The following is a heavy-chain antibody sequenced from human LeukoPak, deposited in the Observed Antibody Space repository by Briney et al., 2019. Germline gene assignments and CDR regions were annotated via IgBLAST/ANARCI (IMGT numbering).Heavy chain of an antibody. D-gene: IGHD2-2*01. CDR2: IEKGGSEK. J-gene: IGHJ5*02. Sequence: GGSLRLSCAASGFTFTNYWMTWVRQAPGKGLEWVASIEKGGSEKNYVDSVKGRFTISRDNAKNSLYLQMNSLRAEDTAVYYCTRGPNCNTTSCFVLGCFDPWGQGTLVTVSS. CDR1: GFTFTNYW. CDR3: TRGPNCNTTSCFVLGCFDP. V-gene: IGHV3-7*03.